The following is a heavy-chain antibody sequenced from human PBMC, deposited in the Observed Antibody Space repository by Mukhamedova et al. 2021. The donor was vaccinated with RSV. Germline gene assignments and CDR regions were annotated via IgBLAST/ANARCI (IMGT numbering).Heavy chain of an antibody. CDR2: INHSGDT. V-gene: IGHV4-34*01. Sequence: GLEWIGEINHSGDTNYNPSLKSRAIISVDTSKTQFSLNLTSVTAADTAVYYCARGWGGERGHGTLVTVLS. D-gene: IGHD3-16*01. J-gene: IGHJ4*01. CDR3: ARGWGGE.